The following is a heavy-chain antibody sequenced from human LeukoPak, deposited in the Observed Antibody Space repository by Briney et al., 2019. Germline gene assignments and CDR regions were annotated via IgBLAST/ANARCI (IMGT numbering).Heavy chain of an antibody. D-gene: IGHD3-10*01. V-gene: IGHV3-30-3*01. J-gene: IGHJ4*02. CDR2: ISYDGSNK. Sequence: GGSLRLSCAASGFTFSSYAMRWVRQAPGKGLEWVAVISYDGSNKYYADSVKGRFTISRDNSKNTLYLQMNSLRAEDTAVYYCARRITMVRGVIISYFDYWGQGTLVTVS. CDR1: GFTFSSYA. CDR3: ARRITMVRGVIISYFDY.